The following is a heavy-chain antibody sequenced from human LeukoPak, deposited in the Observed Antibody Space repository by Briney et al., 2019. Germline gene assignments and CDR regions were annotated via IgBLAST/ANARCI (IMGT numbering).Heavy chain of an antibody. D-gene: IGHD6-13*01. CDR3: AAHSTSNSGRSSWYLFDY. J-gene: IGHJ4*02. Sequence: PGGSLRLSCAASGFTFSTYAMSWVRQAPGKGLEWVSTISGSGDSTSYADSVKGRFTISRDNSKNTLYLQMNSLRAEDTAVYYCAAHSTSNSGRSSWYLFDYWGQGTLVTVSS. V-gene: IGHV3-23*01. CDR1: GFTFSTYA. CDR2: ISGSGDST.